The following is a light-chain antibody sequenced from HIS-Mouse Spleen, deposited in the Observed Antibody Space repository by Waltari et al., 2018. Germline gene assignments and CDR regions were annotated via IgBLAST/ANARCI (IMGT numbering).Light chain of an antibody. Sequence: DVVMTQSPLSLPVTLGQPASISCRSSQSLVHSDGNTYLNWFQQRPGHSPRRLIYKVSNRDSGVPDRFSGSGSGTDFTLKISRVEAEDVGVYYCMQGTHWPLTFGGGTKVEIK. CDR2: KVS. J-gene: IGKJ4*01. CDR3: MQGTHWPLT. V-gene: IGKV2-30*02. CDR1: QSLVHSDGNTY.